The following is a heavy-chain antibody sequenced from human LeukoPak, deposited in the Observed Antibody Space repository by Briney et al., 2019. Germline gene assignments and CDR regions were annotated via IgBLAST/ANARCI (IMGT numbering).Heavy chain of an antibody. CDR2: ISSSSSYV. CDR1: GFTFSSYS. Sequence: GGSLRLSCAASGFTFSSYSMNWVRQAPGKGLEWVSSISSSSSYVYYADSVKGRFTISRDNAKNSLYLQMNSLRAEDTAVYYCARMRLRHAFDIWGQGTMVTVSS. CDR3: ARMRLRHAFDI. D-gene: IGHD4-17*01. V-gene: IGHV3-21*01. J-gene: IGHJ3*02.